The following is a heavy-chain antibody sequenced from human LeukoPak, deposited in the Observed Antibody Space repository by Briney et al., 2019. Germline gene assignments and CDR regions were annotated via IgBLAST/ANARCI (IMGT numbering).Heavy chain of an antibody. CDR3: ARGYPQERTMIVVVIPYFDS. V-gene: IGHV3-48*03. J-gene: IGHJ4*02. CDR2: ISGSGSSI. Sequence: GGSLRLSCAASGFTFSNYEMNWVRQAPGRGLEWVSYISGSGSSIYFADSVKGRFTISRDNAKSSLYLQMNSLRAEDTAVYYCARGYPQERTMIVVVIPYFDSWGQGTLVTVSS. CDR1: GFTFSNYE. D-gene: IGHD3-22*01.